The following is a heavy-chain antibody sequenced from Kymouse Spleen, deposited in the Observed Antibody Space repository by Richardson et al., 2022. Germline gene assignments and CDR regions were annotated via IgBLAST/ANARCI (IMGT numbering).Heavy chain of an antibody. V-gene: IGHV3-33*01. D-gene: IGHD6-6*01. CDR3: ARAGAARTFDI. Sequence: QVQLVESGGGVVQPGRSLRLSCAASGFTFSSYGMHWVRQAPGKGLEWVAVIWYDGSNKYYADSVKGRFTISRDNSKNTLYLQMNSLRAEDTAVYYCARAGAARTFDIWGQGTMVTVSS. J-gene: IGHJ3*02. CDR1: GFTFSSYG. CDR2: IWYDGSNK.